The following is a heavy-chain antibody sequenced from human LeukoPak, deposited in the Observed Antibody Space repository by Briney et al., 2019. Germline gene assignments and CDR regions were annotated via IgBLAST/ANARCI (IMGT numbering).Heavy chain of an antibody. Sequence: WASVKVSCKASGYTFTAYYMHWVRQAPGHGLEWMGMFNPSSGSTTYAQKFQGRVAMTRDTSTSTVYMELSSLRSEDTAVYYCARDRGYNDYDYCFDYWGQGTLVTVSS. CDR2: FNPSSGST. CDR1: GYTFTAYY. J-gene: IGHJ4*02. CDR3: ARDRGYNDYDYCFDY. V-gene: IGHV1-46*01. D-gene: IGHD5-12*01.